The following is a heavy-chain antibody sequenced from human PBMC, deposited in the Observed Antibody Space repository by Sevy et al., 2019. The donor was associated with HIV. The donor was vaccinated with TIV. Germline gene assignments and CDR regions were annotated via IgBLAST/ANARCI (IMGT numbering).Heavy chain of an antibody. J-gene: IGHJ4*02. CDR2: ISGSGGST. V-gene: IGHV3-23*01. CDR1: GFTFSSYA. D-gene: IGHD6-13*01. Sequence: GGSLRLSCAASGFTFSSYAMSWVRQAPAKGLEWVSAISGSGGSTYYADSVKGRFTISRDNSKNTLYLQMNSLRAVDTAVYYCAKTGIITSGYSSSWYGYYFDYWGQGTLVTVSS. CDR3: AKTGIITSGYSSSWYGYYFDY.